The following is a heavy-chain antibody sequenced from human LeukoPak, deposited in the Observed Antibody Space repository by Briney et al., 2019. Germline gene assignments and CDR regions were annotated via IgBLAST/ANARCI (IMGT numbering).Heavy chain of an antibody. J-gene: IGHJ4*02. D-gene: IGHD3-9*01. CDR1: GYTFTGYY. Sequence: ASVKVSCKASGYTFTGYYMHWVRQAPGQGLEWMGWINPNSGGTNYAQKSQGRVAMTRDTSISTAYMELSRLRSDDTAVYYCARDRALLRYFDWLLRERSFDYWGQGTLVTVSS. CDR2: INPNSGGT. CDR3: ARDRALLRYFDWLLRERSFDY. V-gene: IGHV1-2*02.